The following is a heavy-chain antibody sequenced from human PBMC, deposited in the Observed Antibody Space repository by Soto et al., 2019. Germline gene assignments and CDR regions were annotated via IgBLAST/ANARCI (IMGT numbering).Heavy chain of an antibody. CDR2: INHSGST. CDR3: ASMDDYGGNSNY. CDR1: GGSFSAFY. V-gene: IGHV4-34*01. J-gene: IGHJ4*02. Sequence: PSETLSLTCAVYGGSFSAFYWTWIRQPPGKGLEWLGEINHSGSTNYNPSLKSRVTISVDTSKNQFSLRLSSVTVADTAVYYCASMDDYGGNSNYWGQGTRVTVSS. D-gene: IGHD4-17*01.